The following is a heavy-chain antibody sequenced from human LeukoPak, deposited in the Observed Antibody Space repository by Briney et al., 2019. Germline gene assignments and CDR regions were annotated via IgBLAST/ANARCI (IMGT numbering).Heavy chain of an antibody. V-gene: IGHV1-8*03. CDR1: GYTFTGYY. CDR3: ARGPVTALDY. Sequence: ASVKVSCKASGYTFTGYYMHWVRQAPGQGLEWMGWMNPNSGNTGYAQKFQGRVTITRNTSISTAYMELSSLRSEDTAVYYCARGPVTALDYWGQGTLVTVSS. CDR2: MNPNSGNT. D-gene: IGHD2-21*02. J-gene: IGHJ4*02.